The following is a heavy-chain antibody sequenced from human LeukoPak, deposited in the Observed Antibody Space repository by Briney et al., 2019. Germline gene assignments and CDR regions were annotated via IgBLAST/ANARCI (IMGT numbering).Heavy chain of an antibody. J-gene: IGHJ1*01. D-gene: IGHD3-22*01. V-gene: IGHV3-23*01. CDR1: GFTFSTYA. Sequence: GGSLRLSCVASGFTFSTYAMSWVRQAPGQGLEWVSVISGSGVTTYYADSVKGRFSISRANSKNTLYLQMNSLRAEDTAVYYCANGYYDSSGYYNVEYFQHWGQGTLVTVSS. CDR2: ISGSGVTT. CDR3: ANGYYDSSGYYNVEYFQH.